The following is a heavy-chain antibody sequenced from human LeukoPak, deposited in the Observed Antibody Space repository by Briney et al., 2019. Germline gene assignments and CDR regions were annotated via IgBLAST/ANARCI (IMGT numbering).Heavy chain of an antibody. Sequence: SETLSLTCAVYGGSFSGYYWSWIRQPPGKGLEWIGEINHSGSTNYNPSLKSRVTISVDTSKNQFSLKLSSVTAAGTAVYYCARMHVLLWFRELLSGRYFDYWGQGTLVTVSS. V-gene: IGHV4-34*01. CDR2: INHSGST. CDR3: ARMHVLLWFRELLSGRYFDY. J-gene: IGHJ4*02. D-gene: IGHD3-10*01. CDR1: GGSFSGYY.